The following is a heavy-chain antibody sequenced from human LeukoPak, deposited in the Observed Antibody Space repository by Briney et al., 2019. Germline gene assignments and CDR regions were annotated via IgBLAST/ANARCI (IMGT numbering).Heavy chain of an antibody. CDR1: GLTFSSLW. CDR3: AGGQGWHFDL. D-gene: IGHD2-15*01. CDR2: IKHDASEE. J-gene: IGHJ2*01. V-gene: IGHV3-7*01. Sequence: TGGSLRLSCAASGLTFSSLWMSWFRQAPGKGLEWVADIKHDASEEHYVASVKGRFSISRDNAKLYLQMNSLRAEDTAVYYCAGGQGWHFDLWGLGTLITVSS.